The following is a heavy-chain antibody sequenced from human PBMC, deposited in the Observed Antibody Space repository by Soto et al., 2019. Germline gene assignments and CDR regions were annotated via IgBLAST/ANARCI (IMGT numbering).Heavy chain of an antibody. J-gene: IGHJ6*02. D-gene: IGHD2-2*02. CDR3: ARPLSRVVPAAIDYYYGMDV. V-gene: IGHV3-30*02. CDR1: GFTFSSYG. Sequence: PGGSLRLSCAASGFTFSSYGMHWVRQAPGKGLEWVAVIWYDGSNKYYADSVKGRFTISRDNSKNTLYLQMNSLRAEDTAVYYCARPLSRVVPAAIDYYYGMDVWGQGTTVTVS. CDR2: IWYDGSNK.